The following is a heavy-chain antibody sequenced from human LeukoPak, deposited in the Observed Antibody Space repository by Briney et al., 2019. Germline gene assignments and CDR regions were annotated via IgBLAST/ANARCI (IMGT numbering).Heavy chain of an antibody. CDR2: LSSSGGTT. D-gene: IGHD1-26*01. J-gene: IGHJ4*02. V-gene: IGHV3-23*01. Sequence: SGGSLRLSCAASGFTFSSYWMSWVRQAPGKGLEWVSTLSSSGGTTYYADSVKGRFTISRDNSKNTLYLQMNSPRAEHTAVYYCAKSGVSGDYYAHYFDYWGQGTLVTVSS. CDR3: AKSGVSGDYYAHYFDY. CDR1: GFTFSSYW.